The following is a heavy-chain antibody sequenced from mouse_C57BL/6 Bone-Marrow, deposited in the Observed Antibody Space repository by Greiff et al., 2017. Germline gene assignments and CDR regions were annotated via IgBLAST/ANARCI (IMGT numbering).Heavy chain of an antibody. CDR3: AKGGGSSYCFDY. CDR1: GYTFTDYY. CDR2: INPNNGGT. Sequence: EVQLVESGPELVKPGASVKIPCKASGYTFTDYYMDWVKQSHGKSLEWIGDINPNNGGTIYNQKFKGKATLTVDKSSSTAYMELRSLTSEDTADYYGAKGGGSSYCFDYWGQGTTLTVSA. V-gene: IGHV1-18*01. J-gene: IGHJ2*01. D-gene: IGHD1-1*01.